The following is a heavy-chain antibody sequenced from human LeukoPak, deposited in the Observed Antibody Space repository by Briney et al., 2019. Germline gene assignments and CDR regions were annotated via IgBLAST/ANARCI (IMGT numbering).Heavy chain of an antibody. J-gene: IGHJ5*02. CDR1: GGSISSYY. CDR3: ARALDYDFWSGYYPNWFDP. CDR2: IYYSGST. D-gene: IGHD3-3*01. V-gene: IGHV4-59*01. Sequence: SETLSLTCTVYGGSISSYYWSWIRQPPGKGLEWIGYIYYSGSTNYNPSLKSRVTISVDTSKNQFSLKLSSVTAADTAVYYCARALDYDFWSGYYPNWFDPWGQGTLVTVSS.